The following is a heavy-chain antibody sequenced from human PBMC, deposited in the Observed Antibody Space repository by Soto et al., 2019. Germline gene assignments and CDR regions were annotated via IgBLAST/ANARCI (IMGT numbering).Heavy chain of an antibody. D-gene: IGHD2-15*01. V-gene: IGHV3-30*18. J-gene: IGHJ5*02. CDR2: ISYDGSNQ. CDR1: GFTFSSFG. Sequence: QVQLVESGGGVVQPGRSLRLSCEVSGFTFSSFGMHWVRQAPGKGLEWVAVISYDGSNQYYADSVRGRFTISRDNFKNTLYLQMNNLRAEDTAIYYCAKDMSAYIAVVVSATPYNWFGPWGQGTLVTVSS. CDR3: AKDMSAYIAVVVSATPYNWFGP.